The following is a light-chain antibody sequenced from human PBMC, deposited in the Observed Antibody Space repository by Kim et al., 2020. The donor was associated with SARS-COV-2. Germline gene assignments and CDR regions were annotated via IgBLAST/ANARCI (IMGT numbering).Light chain of an antibody. V-gene: IGKV3-20*01. CDR3: QQYYNSYT. Sequence: EIVLTQSPGTLSLSPGERATLSCRASQPLSSSYLAWYQQKPGQAPRLLIYGASSRATGIPDRFSGSGSGTDFTLTISRLEPEDFAVYYCQQYYNSYTFGQGTKLEI. CDR2: GAS. J-gene: IGKJ2*01. CDR1: QPLSSSY.